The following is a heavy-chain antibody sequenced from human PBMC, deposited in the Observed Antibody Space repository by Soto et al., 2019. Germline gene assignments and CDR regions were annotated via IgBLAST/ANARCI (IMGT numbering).Heavy chain of an antibody. V-gene: IGHV3-21*01. D-gene: IGHD3-3*01. J-gene: IGHJ6*02. CDR3: ARDRPYYDFWSGYYNYYYYYGMDV. CDR1: GFTFSSYS. CDR2: ISSSSSYI. Sequence: PGGSLXLSCAASGFTFSSYSMNWVRQAPGKGLEWVSSISSSSSYIYYADSVKGRFTISRDSAKNSLYLQMNSLRAEDTAVYYCARDRPYYDFWSGYYNYYYYYGMDVWGQGPPVTVSS.